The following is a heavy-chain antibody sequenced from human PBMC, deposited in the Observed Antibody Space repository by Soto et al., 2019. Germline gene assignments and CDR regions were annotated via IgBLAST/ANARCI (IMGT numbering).Heavy chain of an antibody. V-gene: IGHV1-18*01. CDR2: ISAYNGNT. J-gene: IGHJ4*02. D-gene: IGHD3-10*01. CDR1: GYTFTSYG. Sequence: ASVKVSCKASGYTFTSYGISWVRQAPGQGLEWMGWISAYNGNTNYAQKLQGRVTMTTDTSTSTAYMELRSLRSDDTAVYYCARERINYYGSGSFFDYWGQGTLVTVS. CDR3: ARERINYYGSGSFFDY.